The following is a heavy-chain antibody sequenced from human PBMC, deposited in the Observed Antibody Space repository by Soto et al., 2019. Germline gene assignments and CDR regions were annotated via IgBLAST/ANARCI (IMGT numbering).Heavy chain of an antibody. J-gene: IGHJ6*02. D-gene: IGHD5-12*01. V-gene: IGHV1-18*01. CDR2: ISAYNGKT. CDR3: ARGGAVDYYHGMDV. Sequence: QVQLVQSGGEVKKPGASVKLSCTASGYTFTSYGISWVRQAPGQGLEWMGWISAYNGKTNYAQNVQGRVTMTTDTSTRTAHMDRRSLRSDDTAVYYCARGGAVDYYHGMDVWGQGTTVTVSS. CDR1: GYTFTSYG.